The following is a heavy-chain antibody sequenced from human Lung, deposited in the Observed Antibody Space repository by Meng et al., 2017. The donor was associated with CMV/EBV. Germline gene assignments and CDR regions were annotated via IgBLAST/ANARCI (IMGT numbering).Heavy chain of an antibody. V-gene: IGHV3-7*01. CDR1: GFTFSSYW. CDR3: ARISDMTGTTYYFDY. Sequence: GGSLRLXXAASGFTFSSYWMSWVRQAPGKGLEWVANIKQDGSEKYYVDSVKGRFTISRDNAKNSLYLQMNSLRAEDTAVYYCARISDMTGTTYYFDYWGQGTXVTVSS. J-gene: IGHJ4*02. D-gene: IGHD1-20*01. CDR2: IKQDGSEK.